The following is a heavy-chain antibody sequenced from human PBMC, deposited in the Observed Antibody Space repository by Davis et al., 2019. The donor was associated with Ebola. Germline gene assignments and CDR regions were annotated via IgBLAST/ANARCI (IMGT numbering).Heavy chain of an antibody. V-gene: IGHV3-53*05. D-gene: IGHD6-19*01. Sequence: GESLKISCAASGFTVSSNHMSWVRQAPGKGLEWVSVIYDQTTAYADSVRGRFIISRDKSNNTLYLDMNSLRVDDTAVYYCATTRWLREFDNWGQGTLVTVSS. CDR3: ATTRWLREFDN. CDR2: IYDQTT. J-gene: IGHJ4*02. CDR1: GFTVSSNH.